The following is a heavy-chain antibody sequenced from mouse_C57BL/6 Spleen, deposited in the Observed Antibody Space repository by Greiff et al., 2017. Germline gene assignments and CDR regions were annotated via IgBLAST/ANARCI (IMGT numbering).Heavy chain of an antibody. CDR3: ARDYYGSSLYWYFDV. D-gene: IGHD1-1*01. CDR1: GFTFSSYG. V-gene: IGHV5-6*01. CDR2: LSSGGSYT. Sequence: EVKLVESGGDLVKPGGSLKLSCAASGFTFSSYGMSWVRQTPDKRLEWVATLSSGGSYTYYPDSVKGRFTISRDNAKNTLYLQMSSLKSEDTAMYYCARDYYGSSLYWYFDVWGTGTTVTVSS. J-gene: IGHJ1*03.